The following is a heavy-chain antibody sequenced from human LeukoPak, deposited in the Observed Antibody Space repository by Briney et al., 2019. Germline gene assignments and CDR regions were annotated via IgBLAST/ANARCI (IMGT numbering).Heavy chain of an antibody. D-gene: IGHD3-10*01. J-gene: IGHJ6*03. CDR1: GGSISSYY. CDR2: IYYSGST. V-gene: IGHV4-59*08. CDR3: ARVWFGERYYYSYYYMDV. Sequence: SETLSLTCTVSGGSISSYYWSWIRQPPGKGLEWIGYIYYSGSTNYNPSLKSRVTISVDTSKNQFSLKLSSVTAADTAVYYCARVWFGERYYYSYYYMDVWGKGTTVTVSS.